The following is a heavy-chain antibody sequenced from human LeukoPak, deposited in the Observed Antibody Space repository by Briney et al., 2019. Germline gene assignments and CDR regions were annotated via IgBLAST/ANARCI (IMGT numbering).Heavy chain of an antibody. CDR1: GFTFSSYS. D-gene: IGHD2-21*02. CDR3: ARGPVVVTAILDY. J-gene: IGHJ4*02. Sequence: GGSLRLSCAASGFTFSSYSMNWVRQAPGKGLEWVSYISSSSSSTIYYADSVKGRFTISRDNAKNSLYLQMNSLRDEDTAVYYCARGPVVVTAILDYWGQGTLVTVSS. V-gene: IGHV3-48*02. CDR2: ISSSSSSTI.